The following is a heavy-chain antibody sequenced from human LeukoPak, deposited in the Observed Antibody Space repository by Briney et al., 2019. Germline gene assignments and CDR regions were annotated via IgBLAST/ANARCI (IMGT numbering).Heavy chain of an antibody. V-gene: IGHV1-24*01. CDR3: ATASTAAVAGEYYFDY. D-gene: IGHD6-13*01. CDR1: GYTLTELS. CDR2: FDPEDGET. Sequence: ASVKVSCKVSGYTLTELSMHWVRQAPGKGLEWMGGFDPEDGETIYAQKFQGRVTMTEDTSTDTAYMELSSLRSEDTAVYYCATASTAAVAGEYYFDYWGQGTLVTVSS. J-gene: IGHJ4*02.